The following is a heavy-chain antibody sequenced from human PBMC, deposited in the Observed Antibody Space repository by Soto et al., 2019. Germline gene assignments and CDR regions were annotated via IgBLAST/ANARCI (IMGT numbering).Heavy chain of an antibody. CDR2: ISAYNGNT. V-gene: IGHV1-18*01. J-gene: IGHJ6*02. CDR1: GYTFTSYG. D-gene: IGHD3-10*01. Sequence: QVQLVQSGAEVKKPGASVKVSCKASGYTFTSYGISWVRQAPGQGLEWMGWISAYNGNTNYAQKLQGRVTMTTDTSTSTAYMELRSLRADDTAGYYCARDRGLVDGKLLWFGELSYYYGMDVWGQGTTVTVSS. CDR3: ARDRGLVDGKLLWFGELSYYYGMDV.